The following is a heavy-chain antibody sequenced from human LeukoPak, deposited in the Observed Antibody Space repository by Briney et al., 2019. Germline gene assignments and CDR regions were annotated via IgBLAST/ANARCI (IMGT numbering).Heavy chain of an antibody. CDR3: AKDPNTLLWFGEGYFDY. CDR2: ISDSGRT. D-gene: IGHD3-10*01. J-gene: IGHJ4*02. CDR1: GFTFSNYH. Sequence: GGSLRLSCAAPGFTFSNYHMTWVRQAPGKGLEWVSAISDSGRTYYADSVKGRFTISRDNSKNTLYLQMNSLRAEDTAVYYCAKDPNTLLWFGEGYFDYWAREPWSPSPQ. V-gene: IGHV3-23*01.